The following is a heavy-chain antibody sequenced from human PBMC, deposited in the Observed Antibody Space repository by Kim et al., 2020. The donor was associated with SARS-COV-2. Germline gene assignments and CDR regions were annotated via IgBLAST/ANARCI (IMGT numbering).Heavy chain of an antibody. CDR3: ARDQVPMVRGVRSAFDI. Sequence: ASVKVSCKASGYTFTGYYMHWVRQAPGQGLEWMGWINPNSGGTNYAQKFQGRVTMTRDTSISTAYMELSRLRSDDTAVYYCARDQVPMVRGVRSAFDIWGQGTMVTVFS. CDR1: GYTFTGYY. CDR2: INPNSGGT. V-gene: IGHV1-2*02. D-gene: IGHD3-10*01. J-gene: IGHJ3*02.